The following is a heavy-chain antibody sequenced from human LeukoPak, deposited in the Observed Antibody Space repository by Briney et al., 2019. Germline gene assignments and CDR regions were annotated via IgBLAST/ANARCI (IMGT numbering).Heavy chain of an antibody. CDR2: IIPIFGTA. CDR3: ARGPRMGITDYYGMDV. D-gene: IGHD5-24*01. V-gene: IGHV1-69*13. CDR1: GGTFSSYA. J-gene: IGHJ6*04. Sequence: SVKVSCKASGGTFSSYAISWVRQAPGQGLEWVGGIIPIFGTANYAQKFQGRVTITADESTSTAYMELSSLRSEDTAVYYCARGPRMGITDYYGMDVWGKGTTVTVSS.